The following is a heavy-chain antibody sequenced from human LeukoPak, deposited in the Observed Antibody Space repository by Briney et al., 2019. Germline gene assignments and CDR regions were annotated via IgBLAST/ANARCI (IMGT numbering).Heavy chain of an antibody. J-gene: IGHJ6*03. CDR2: IYRNGDA. CDR1: GGSISSDWY. Sequence: SETLSLTCTVSGGSISSDWYWGWVRQPPGNGLEWIGAIYRNGDAYYNPSLKSRVTISLDTFKNQFSLRLNSVTAADTAVYYCARAKRDYYDNSGYESYYYFMDVWGKGTTVTVSS. CDR3: ARAKRDYYDNSGYESYYYFMDV. V-gene: IGHV4-38-2*02. D-gene: IGHD3-22*01.